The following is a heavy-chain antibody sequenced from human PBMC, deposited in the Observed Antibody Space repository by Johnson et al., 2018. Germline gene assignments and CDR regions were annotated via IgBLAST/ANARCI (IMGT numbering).Heavy chain of an antibody. CDR1: GFTFRTYG. CDR2: ISYDGSNK. J-gene: IGHJ1*01. CDR3: AKDVGDTMIVVVIEYFQH. V-gene: IGHV3-30*18. Sequence: VQLVESGGGVVQAGRSLRLSCAASGFTFRTYGMHWVRQAPGKGLEWVAVISYDGSNKYYADSVKGRFTISRDNSKNTLYLQMSSPRAEDTAVYYCAKDVGDTMIVVVIEYFQHWGQGTLVTVSS. D-gene: IGHD3-22*01.